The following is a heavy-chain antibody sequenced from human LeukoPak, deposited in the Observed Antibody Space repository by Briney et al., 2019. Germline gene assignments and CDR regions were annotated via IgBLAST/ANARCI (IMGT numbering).Heavy chain of an antibody. CDR3: ARDGYWLLLQDYFDY. J-gene: IGHJ4*02. CDR2: ISWNSGSI. V-gene: IGHV3-9*01. Sequence: PGGSLRLSCAASGFTFDDYGMHWVRQVPGKGLEWVSGISWNSGSIGYADSVKGRFTISRDNAKNSLYLQMNSLRAEDTAVYYCARDGYWLLLQDYFDYWGQGALVTVSS. CDR1: GFTFDDYG. D-gene: IGHD3-22*01.